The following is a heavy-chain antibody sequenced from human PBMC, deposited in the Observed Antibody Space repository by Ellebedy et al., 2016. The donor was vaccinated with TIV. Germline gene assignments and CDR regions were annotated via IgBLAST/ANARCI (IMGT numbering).Heavy chain of an antibody. D-gene: IGHD2-15*01. CDR1: GGSISRNY. CDR3: ARKGTCSGGSCPFDY. CDR2: IHYTGST. J-gene: IGHJ4*02. V-gene: IGHV4-59*01. Sequence: MPSETLSLTCNVSGGSISRNYWSWIRQPPGKALEWIGNIHYTGSTNYNPSLTSRVSMSVDTSKNQFSLNLTSVTAADTALYYCARKGTCSGGSCPFDYWGQGTLVTV.